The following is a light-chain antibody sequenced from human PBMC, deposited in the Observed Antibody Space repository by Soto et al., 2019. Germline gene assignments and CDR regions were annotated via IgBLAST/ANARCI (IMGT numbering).Light chain of an antibody. CDR1: QSVSSSY. V-gene: IGKV3-20*01. CDR2: GES. Sequence: EMVLTQSPDTLSLSPGERATLSCKASQSVSSSYLSWYQHRPSPAHRPSLHGESTSATGTRDRFRGSGSGTAITLTISRMEPEDFELYYCQRYGSSNPITFGQGTRLEIK. J-gene: IGKJ5*01. CDR3: QRYGSSNPIT.